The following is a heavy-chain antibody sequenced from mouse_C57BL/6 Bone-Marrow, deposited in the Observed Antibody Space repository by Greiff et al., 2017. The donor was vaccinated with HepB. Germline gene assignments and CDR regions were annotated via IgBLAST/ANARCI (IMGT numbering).Heavy chain of an antibody. CDR1: GYAFTNYL. CDR2: INPGSGGT. J-gene: IGHJ3*01. V-gene: IGHV1-54*01. Sequence: VQWVESGAELVRPGPSVKVSCKASGYAFTNYLIEWVKQRPGQGLEWIGVINPGSGGTNYNEKFKGKATLTADKSSSTAYMQLSSLTSEDSAVYFCARGGTYGFAYWGQGTLVTVSA. D-gene: IGHD2-10*02. CDR3: ARGGTYGFAY.